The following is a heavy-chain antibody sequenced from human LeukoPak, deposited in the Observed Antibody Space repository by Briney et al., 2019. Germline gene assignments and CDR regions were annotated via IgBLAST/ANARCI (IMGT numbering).Heavy chain of an antibody. J-gene: IGHJ4*02. Sequence: SETLSLTCSVSSYSISSGFYWGWIRPPPGKGLEWIGSIFHSGSTYYNPSLKSRVTISVDTSKNQFSLKLSSVTAADTAVYYCARGARGHYGSGSYFDFDYWGQGTLVTVSS. CDR2: IFHSGST. V-gene: IGHV4-38-2*02. CDR1: SYSISSGFY. D-gene: IGHD3-10*01. CDR3: ARGARGHYGSGSYFDFDY.